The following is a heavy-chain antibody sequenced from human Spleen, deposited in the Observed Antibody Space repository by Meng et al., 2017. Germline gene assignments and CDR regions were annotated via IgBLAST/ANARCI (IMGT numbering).Heavy chain of an antibody. Sequence: INIGGSIIYYADSVKGRFTISRDNAKNSLFLQMNSLRDEDTAVYYCARDPAAIHDYGDYFDYWGQGTLVTVSS. D-gene: IGHD4-17*01. CDR3: ARDPAAIHDYGDYFDY. V-gene: IGHV3-11*01. CDR2: INIGGSII. J-gene: IGHJ4*02.